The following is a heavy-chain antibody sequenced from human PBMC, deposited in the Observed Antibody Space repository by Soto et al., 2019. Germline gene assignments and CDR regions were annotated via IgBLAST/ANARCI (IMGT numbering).Heavy chain of an antibody. CDR2: INPSGGST. J-gene: IGHJ5*02. Sequence: ASVKVSCKASGYTFTSYYMHWVRQAPGQGLEWMGIINPSGGSTSYAQKFQGRVTMTRDTSTSTVYMELSSLRSEDTAVYYCARGPPQSGGKGTSPTDEYNWFDPWGQGTLVTVSS. CDR1: GYTFTSYY. D-gene: IGHD2-15*01. CDR3: ARGPPQSGGKGTSPTDEYNWFDP. V-gene: IGHV1-46*01.